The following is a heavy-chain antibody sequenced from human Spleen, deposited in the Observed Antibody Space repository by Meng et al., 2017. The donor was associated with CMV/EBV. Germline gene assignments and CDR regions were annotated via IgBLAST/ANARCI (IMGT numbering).Heavy chain of an antibody. V-gene: IGHV3-23*01. J-gene: IGHJ4*02. D-gene: IGHD6-6*01. Sequence: GESLKISCAASGFTFRSYAMSWVRQAPGKGLEWVSGITASGDIYDIDSVKGRFTISRDNSKNTVYLQMDSLRAEDTAVYYCASGRPGEFDYWAQGALVTVSS. CDR2: ITASGDI. CDR3: ASGRPGEFDY. CDR1: GFTFRSYA.